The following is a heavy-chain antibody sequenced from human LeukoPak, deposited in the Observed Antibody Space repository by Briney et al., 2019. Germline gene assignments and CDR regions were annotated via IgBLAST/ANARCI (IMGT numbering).Heavy chain of an antibody. CDR2: IYYSGST. D-gene: IGHD3-22*01. V-gene: IGHV4-59*08. J-gene: IGHJ4*02. CDR1: GGSISSYY. CDR3: ARSYYYDSSGYPGALGY. Sequence: SETLSLTCTVSGGSISSYYWSWIRQPPGKGLEWIGYIYYSGSTNYNPSLKSRVTISVDTSKNQFSLKPSSVTAADTAVYYCARSYYYDSSGYPGALGYWGQGTLVTVSS.